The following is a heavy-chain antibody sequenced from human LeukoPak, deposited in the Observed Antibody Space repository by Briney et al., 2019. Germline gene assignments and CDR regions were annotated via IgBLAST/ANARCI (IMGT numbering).Heavy chain of an antibody. D-gene: IGHD3-9*01. V-gene: IGHV1-3*01. CDR1: GYTFTIYA. J-gene: IGHJ4*02. CDR3: ARGTRLGYFDWLAFDY. CDR2: INAGNGNT. Sequence: GASVKVSCKASGYTFTIYAMHWVRQAPGQRLEWMGWINAGNGNTKYSQKFQGRVTITRDTSASTAYMELSSLRSEDTAVYYCARGTRLGYFDWLAFDYWGQGTLVTVSS.